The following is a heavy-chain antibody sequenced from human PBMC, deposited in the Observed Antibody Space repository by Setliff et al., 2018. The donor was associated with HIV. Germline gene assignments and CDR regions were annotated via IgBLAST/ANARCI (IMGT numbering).Heavy chain of an antibody. J-gene: IGHJ4*02. Sequence: SSETLSLTCGVDGGSFSGYYWSWIRQPPGKGLEWIGNIHYSGSTNYNPSLKSRVTISVDTSKNQFSLKLNSVTAADTAVYYCARGFCSGGTCFDYWGQGTLVTVSS. CDR2: IHYSGST. CDR3: ARGFCSGGTCFDY. D-gene: IGHD2-15*01. CDR1: GGSFSGYY. V-gene: IGHV4-59*01.